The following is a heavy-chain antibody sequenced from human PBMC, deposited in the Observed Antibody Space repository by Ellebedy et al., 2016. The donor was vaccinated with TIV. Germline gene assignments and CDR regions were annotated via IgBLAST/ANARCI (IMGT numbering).Heavy chain of an antibody. CDR1: GYTFSSYY. CDR2: INPSGGST. V-gene: IGHV1-46*04. Sequence: AASVKVSCKASGYTFSSYYMHWVRQAPGQGLEWMGIINPSGGSTTYAQNLQGRVTMTEDTSTDTAYMELSSLRSEDTAVYYCARGRGYSYDVCDIWGQGTMVTVSS. J-gene: IGHJ3*02. CDR3: ARGRGYSYDVCDI. D-gene: IGHD5-18*01.